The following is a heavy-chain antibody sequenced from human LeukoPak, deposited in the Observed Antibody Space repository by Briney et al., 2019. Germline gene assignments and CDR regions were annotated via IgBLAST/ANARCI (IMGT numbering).Heavy chain of an antibody. V-gene: IGHV4-61*02. J-gene: IGHJ3*02. D-gene: IGHD3-10*01. Sequence: PSETLSLTCTVSGGSISSGSYYWSWIRQSAGKGLEWIGRIYTSGSTNYNPSLKSRVTISLDTSKNQFSLKLSLVTADATVVYYCARLIWFGSTFDIWGQGTMVTVSS. CDR2: IYTSGST. CDR1: GGSISSGSYY. CDR3: ARLIWFGSTFDI.